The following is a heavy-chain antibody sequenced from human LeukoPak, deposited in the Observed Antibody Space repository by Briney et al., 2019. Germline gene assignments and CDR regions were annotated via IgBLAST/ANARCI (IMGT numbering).Heavy chain of an antibody. J-gene: IGHJ4*02. Sequence: PGESLKISCKGSGYSFTSYWIGWVRQMPGKGLEWMGIIYPGDSDTRYSPSFQGQVTISADKSISTAYLQWSSLKASDTAMYYCVRLLGYSGSSGYSLYYFDSWGQGSLVTVSS. V-gene: IGHV5-51*01. CDR2: IYPGDSDT. CDR1: GYSFTSYW. CDR3: VRLLGYSGSSGYSLYYFDS. D-gene: IGHD3-22*01.